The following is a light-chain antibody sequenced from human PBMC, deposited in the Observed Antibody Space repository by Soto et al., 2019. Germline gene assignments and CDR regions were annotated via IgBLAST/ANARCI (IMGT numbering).Light chain of an antibody. V-gene: IGKV1-39*01. CDR3: QKTYIFPPYT. Sequence: DIQMTQSPSSLSASVGDRVIITCRASQPISNYLNWYQEKPGKAPKLLIYAASSLQSGVPSRFTGSGSGTDFTLPISRLQPEVFATSYCQKTYIFPPYTFGQGPKREI. J-gene: IGKJ2*01. CDR1: QPISNY. CDR2: AAS.